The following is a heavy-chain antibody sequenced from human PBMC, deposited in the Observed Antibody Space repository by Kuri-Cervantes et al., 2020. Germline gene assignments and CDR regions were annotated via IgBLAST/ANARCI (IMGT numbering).Heavy chain of an antibody. CDR2: INSDGSST. J-gene: IGHJ4*02. CDR1: GFTFSSYW. V-gene: IGHV3-74*01. CDR3: ARGGIVVVPAAMANFDY. Sequence: GESLKISCAASGFTFSSYWMHWVRQAPGKGLVWVSRINSDGSSTSYADSVKGRFTISRDNAKNTLYLQMSSLRAEDTAVYYCARGGIVVVPAAMANFDYWGQGTLVTVSS. D-gene: IGHD2-2*01.